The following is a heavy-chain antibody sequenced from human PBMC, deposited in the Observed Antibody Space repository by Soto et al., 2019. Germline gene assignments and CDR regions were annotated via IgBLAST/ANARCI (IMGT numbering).Heavy chain of an antibody. CDR3: ARDSFSPYYFDY. Sequence: EVQLVESGGGLVQPGGSLRLSCAASGFTFSSYSMNWVRQAPRKGLEWVSYISSSSSTIYYADSGKGRFTISRDNAKNSLYLQMNSLRDEDTAVYYCARDSFSPYYFDYWGQGTLVTVSS. J-gene: IGHJ4*02. V-gene: IGHV3-48*02. CDR1: GFTFSSYS. CDR2: ISSSSSTI. D-gene: IGHD2-15*01.